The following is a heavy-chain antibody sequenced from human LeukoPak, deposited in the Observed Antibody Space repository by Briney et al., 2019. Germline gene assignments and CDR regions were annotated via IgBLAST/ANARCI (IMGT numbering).Heavy chain of an antibody. CDR2: ISYDGSNK. Sequence: GRSLRLSCAASGFTFSSYGMHWVRQAPGKGLEWVAVISYDGSNKYYADSVKGRFTISRDNAKKSLYLQMNSLRAEDTAVYYCARAFDIWGQGTMVTVSS. V-gene: IGHV3-30*03. CDR1: GFTFSSYG. CDR3: ARAFDI. J-gene: IGHJ3*02.